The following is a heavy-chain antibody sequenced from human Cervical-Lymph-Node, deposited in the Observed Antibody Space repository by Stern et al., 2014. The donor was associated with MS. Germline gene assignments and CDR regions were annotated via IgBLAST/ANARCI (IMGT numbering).Heavy chain of an antibody. J-gene: IGHJ6*02. CDR2: INPSGGST. CDR3: AREVAGHRLGMMDV. Sequence: VQLVQSGAEVKTPGASVKLSFKASGYTFIRYYMQWVRQAPGQGLEWMGLINPSGGSTSYAQKFQGRVTMTRDTSTSTVYMELSSLRSEDTAVYYCAREVAGHRLGMMDVWGQGTSVTVSS. CDR1: GYTFIRYY. V-gene: IGHV1-46*01. D-gene: IGHD6-19*01.